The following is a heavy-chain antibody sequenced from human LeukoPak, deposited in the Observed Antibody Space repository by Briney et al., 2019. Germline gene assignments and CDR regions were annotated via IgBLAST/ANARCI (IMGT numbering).Heavy chain of an antibody. Sequence: PGGSLRLSCAASGFTFSNAWKSWVRQAPKKGLEWVARIKSKTDGGTTDYAAPVKGRFTISRDDSKNMLYLQMNSLETEDTAVYYCTADYLYGSSGPGDSWGQGSLVTVSS. CDR1: GFTFSNAW. D-gene: IGHD3-22*01. V-gene: IGHV3-15*01. CDR2: IKSKTDGGTT. J-gene: IGHJ4*02. CDR3: TADYLYGSSGPGDS.